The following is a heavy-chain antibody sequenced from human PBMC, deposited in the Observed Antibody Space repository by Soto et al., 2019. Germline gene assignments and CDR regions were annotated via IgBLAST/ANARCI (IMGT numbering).Heavy chain of an antibody. Sequence: QVQLQQWGAGLLKPSETLSLTCAVYGGFVSSGSYYWSWIRQPPGKGLEWIGEMSHSGGTHFNPSLQSRVTLSVDPSKNQFSLKMSSVTAADTALYYCARVERGTATTVVDAFDIWGPGTMVTVSS. V-gene: IGHV4-34*01. CDR3: ARVERGTATTVVDAFDI. J-gene: IGHJ3*02. D-gene: IGHD1-1*01. CDR1: GGFVSSGSYY. CDR2: MSHSGGT.